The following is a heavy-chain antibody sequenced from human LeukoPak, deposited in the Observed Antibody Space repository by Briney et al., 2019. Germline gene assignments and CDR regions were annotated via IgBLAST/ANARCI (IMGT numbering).Heavy chain of an antibody. J-gene: IGHJ3*02. V-gene: IGHV3-21*01. D-gene: IGHD3-16*01. CDR1: RFIFGNYG. CDR2: ISSSSSYI. CDR3: ARDRLLYYDYVWGSSDAFDI. Sequence: GGTLRLSCAASRFIFGNYGMSWVRQAPGKGLEWVSSISSSSSYIYYADSVKGRFTISRDNAKNSLYLQMNSMRAEDTAVYYCARDRLLYYDYVWGSSDAFDIWGQGTMVTVSS.